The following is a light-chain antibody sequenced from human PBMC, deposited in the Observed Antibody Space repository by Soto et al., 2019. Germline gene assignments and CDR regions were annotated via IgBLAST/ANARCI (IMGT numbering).Light chain of an antibody. CDR2: DAS. CDR3: QQSYSTPLT. Sequence: DIRTTQSPSSLSASVGDRVTITCRASQNIKTYLNWYQHKLGEAPKRLIYDASNLQGGVPSRFSGSGSGTDFTLTISSLQPEDFATYYCQQSYSTPLTFGGGTKVEIK. V-gene: IGKV1-39*01. CDR1: QNIKTY. J-gene: IGKJ4*01.